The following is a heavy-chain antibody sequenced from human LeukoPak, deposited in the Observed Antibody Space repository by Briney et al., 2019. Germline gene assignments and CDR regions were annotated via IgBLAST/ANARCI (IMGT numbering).Heavy chain of an antibody. V-gene: IGHV1-46*01. CDR1: GYTFTSYY. Sequence: GASVKVSCKASGYTFTSYYMHWVRQAPGQGLEWMGIINPSGGSTSYAQKFQGRVTMTRDTSTSTVYVELSSLRSEDTAVYYCARDFLPLRFLEWLLGYWGQGTLVTVSS. D-gene: IGHD3-3*01. J-gene: IGHJ4*02. CDR2: INPSGGST. CDR3: ARDFLPLRFLEWLLGY.